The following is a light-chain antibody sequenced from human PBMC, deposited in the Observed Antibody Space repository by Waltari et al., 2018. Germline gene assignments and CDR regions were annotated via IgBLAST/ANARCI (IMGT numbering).Light chain of an antibody. V-gene: IGKV2-28*01. Sequence: DIVMTQSPLSLPVTPGEPASISCMSSESLLHSNGYTYLDWYLQKPGQSPHLLIYWASNRASGVPDRFSGSGSGTDFTLKISRVEAEDVGVYYCMQTLQTPYTFGQGTKLEIK. J-gene: IGKJ2*01. CDR1: ESLLHSNGYTY. CDR2: WAS. CDR3: MQTLQTPYT.